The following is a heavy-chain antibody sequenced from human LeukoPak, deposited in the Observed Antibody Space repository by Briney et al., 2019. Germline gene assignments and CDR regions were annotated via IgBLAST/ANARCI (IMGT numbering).Heavy chain of an antibody. D-gene: IGHD2-2*02. CDR2: ISYDGSNK. CDR3: AKEARGGYCSSTSCYSYY. J-gene: IGHJ4*02. CDR1: GFTFSSYA. Sequence: GGSLRLSCAASGFTFSSYAMHWVRQAPGKGLEWVAVISYDGSNKYYADSVKGRFTISRDNSKNTLYLQMNSLRAEDTAVYYCAKEARGGYCSSTSCYSYYWGQGTLVTVSS. V-gene: IGHV3-30-3*01.